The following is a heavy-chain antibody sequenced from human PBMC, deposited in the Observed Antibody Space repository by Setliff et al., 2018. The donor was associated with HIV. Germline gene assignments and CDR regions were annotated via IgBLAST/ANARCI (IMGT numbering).Heavy chain of an antibody. D-gene: IGHD3-10*01. CDR2: IYHSGTT. J-gene: IGHJ4*02. V-gene: IGHV4-38-2*02. Sequence: SETLSLTCTVSGYPISSGYYWGWIRQPPGKGLEWIGSIYHSGTTYYNPSLKSRVSISVDTSKNQFSLRLTSVTAADTAVYYCARAGFGELFPEVFDYWGQGALVTVSS. CDR3: ARAGFGELFPEVFDY. CDR1: GYPISSGYY.